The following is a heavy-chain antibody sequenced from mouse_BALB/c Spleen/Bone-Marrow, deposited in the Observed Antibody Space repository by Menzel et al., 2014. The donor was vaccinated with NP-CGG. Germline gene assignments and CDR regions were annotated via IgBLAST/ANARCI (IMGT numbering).Heavy chain of an antibody. V-gene: IGHV1S135*01. CDR2: IDPYTGGT. Sequence: VQLKESGPELVKPGASVKVSCKASGYAFTSYNMYWVKQSHGKSLEWIGYIDPYTGGTFYNQKFKGKATLTVDKASSKADMHLNSLTSEDSAVYYCARNLGYGYFDYWGQGTTLTVSS. J-gene: IGHJ2*01. D-gene: IGHD3-1*01. CDR1: GYAFTSYN. CDR3: ARNLGYGYFDY.